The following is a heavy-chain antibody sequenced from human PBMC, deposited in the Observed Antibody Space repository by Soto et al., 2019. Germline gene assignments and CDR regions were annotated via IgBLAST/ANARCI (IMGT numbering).Heavy chain of an antibody. V-gene: IGHV1-2*02. CDR1: GYTFTGYY. CDR3: AREGYDILTGYYNGGGFDY. J-gene: IGHJ4*02. D-gene: IGHD3-9*01. Sequence: GASVKVSCKASGYTFTGYYMHWVRQAPGQGLEWMGWINPNSGGTNYAQKFQGRVTMTRDTSISTAYMELSRLRSDDTAVYYCAREGYDILTGYYNGGGFDYWGQGTLVTVSS. CDR2: INPNSGGT.